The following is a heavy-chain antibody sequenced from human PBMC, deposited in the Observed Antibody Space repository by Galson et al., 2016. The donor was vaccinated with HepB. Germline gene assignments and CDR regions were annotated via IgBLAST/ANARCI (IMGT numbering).Heavy chain of an antibody. Sequence: SLRLSCAVSGFTFSRYAMSWVRQAPGKGLEWVSTISAGSGSTDYADSVKGRFTISRDNPKNTLYLQMNSLKVEDTAVYYCAREMHVAAAAAFDFWGRGTLVTVSS. CDR3: AREMHVAAAAAFDF. CDR1: GFTFSRYA. D-gene: IGHD6-13*01. J-gene: IGHJ4*02. V-gene: IGHV3-23*01. CDR2: ISAGSGST.